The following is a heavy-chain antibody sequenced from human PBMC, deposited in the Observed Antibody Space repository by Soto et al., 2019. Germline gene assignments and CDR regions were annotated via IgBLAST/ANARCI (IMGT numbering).Heavy chain of an antibody. CDR3: ARDRNYYGSGSYYKDYYYGMDV. CDR1: GGSISSSDYY. CDR2: ISYSGRT. D-gene: IGHD3-10*01. V-gene: IGHV4-30-4*01. Sequence: SSETLSLTCTVSGGSISSSDYYWSWVRQPPGKGLEWIGYISYSGRTYYNPSLKSRVIISLDTSKNQFSLKLSSVSAADTAVYYCARDRNYYGSGSYYKDYYYGMDVWGQGTTVTVSS. J-gene: IGHJ6*02.